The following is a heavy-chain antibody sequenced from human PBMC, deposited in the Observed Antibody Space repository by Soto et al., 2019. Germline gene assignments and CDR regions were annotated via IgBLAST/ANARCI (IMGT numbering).Heavy chain of an antibody. CDR2: IWYDGSNK. CDR1: GFTFSSYG. D-gene: IGHD6-13*01. V-gene: IGHV3-33*01. CDR3: ARDRAGGSSWYLLDY. Sequence: QVQLVESGGGVVQPGRSLRLSCAASGFTFSSYGMHWVRQAPGKGLEWVAVIWYDGSNKYYADSVKGRFTISRDNSKNTLYLQMNSLRADDTAVYYCARDRAGGSSWYLLDYWGQGTLVTVSS. J-gene: IGHJ4*02.